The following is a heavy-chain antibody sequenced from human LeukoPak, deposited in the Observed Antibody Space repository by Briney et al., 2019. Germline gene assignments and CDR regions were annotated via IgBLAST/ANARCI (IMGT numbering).Heavy chain of an antibody. J-gene: IGHJ4*02. CDR1: GGSISSGGYS. V-gene: IGHV2-5*01. CDR3: AHSPDTYYYDSSGYYSPFDY. D-gene: IGHD3-22*01. CDR2: IYWNDDK. Sequence: TLSLTCAVSGGSISSGGYSWSWIRQPPGKALEWLAIIYWNDDKYYSPSLKSRLTITKDTSKNQVVLTMTNMDPVDTATYYCAHSPDTYYYDSSGYYSPFDYWGQGILVTVSS.